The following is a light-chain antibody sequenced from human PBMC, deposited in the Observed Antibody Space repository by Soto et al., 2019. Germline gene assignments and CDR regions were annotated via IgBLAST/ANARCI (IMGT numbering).Light chain of an antibody. CDR1: QSVSSSY. Sequence: EIVLTQSPGTLSLSPGERATLSCRASQSVSSSYLAWYQQKPGQAPRLLIYGASSRATGIPDRFSGSGSGTDVTLPTSSLEPEDFAVYYCQQYGSSPPITFGQGTRLEIK. CDR2: GAS. J-gene: IGKJ5*01. CDR3: QQYGSSPPIT. V-gene: IGKV3-20*01.